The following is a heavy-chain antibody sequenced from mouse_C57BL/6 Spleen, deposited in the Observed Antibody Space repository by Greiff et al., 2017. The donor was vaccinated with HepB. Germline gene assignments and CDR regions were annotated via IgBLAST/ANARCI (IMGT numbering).Heavy chain of an antibody. Sequence: VQLQQSGPELVKPGASVKISCKASGYAFSSSWMNWVKQRPGKGLEWIGRIYPGDGDTNYNGKFKGKATLTADKSSSTAYMQLSSLTSEDSAVYFCARSGYYGSPWFAYWGQGTRVTVSA. J-gene: IGHJ3*01. CDR2: IYPGDGDT. V-gene: IGHV1-82*01. CDR1: GYAFSSSW. CDR3: ARSGYYGSPWFAY. D-gene: IGHD1-1*01.